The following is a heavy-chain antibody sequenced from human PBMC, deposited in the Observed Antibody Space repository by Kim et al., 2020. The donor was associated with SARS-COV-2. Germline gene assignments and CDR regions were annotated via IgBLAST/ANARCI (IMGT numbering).Heavy chain of an antibody. CDR2: FDPEDGET. CDR3: ATLRIDYGDYQSKPRIFGYGMDV. V-gene: IGHV1-24*01. D-gene: IGHD4-17*01. J-gene: IGHJ6*02. Sequence: ASVKVSCKVSGYTLTELSMHWVRQAPGKGLEWMGGFDPEDGETIYAQKFQGRVTMTEDTSTDTAYMELSSLRSEDTAVYYCATLRIDYGDYQSKPRIFGYGMDVWGQGTTVTVSS. CDR1: GYTLTELS.